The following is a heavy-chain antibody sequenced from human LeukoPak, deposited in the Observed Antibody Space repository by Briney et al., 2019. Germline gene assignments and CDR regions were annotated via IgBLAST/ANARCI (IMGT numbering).Heavy chain of an antibody. CDR1: VYTFTSYD. V-gene: IGHV1-8*03. Sequence: APVTVSFKASVYTFTSYDINWVRQATGQGLEWMGWMNPNSGSTGYAQKFQGRVTITRNTSISTAYMELSGLRSEDTAVYYCARGRSTGYPYYFEYWGQGTLVTVSS. J-gene: IGHJ4*02. D-gene: IGHD5-12*01. CDR2: MNPNSGST. CDR3: ARGRSTGYPYYFEY.